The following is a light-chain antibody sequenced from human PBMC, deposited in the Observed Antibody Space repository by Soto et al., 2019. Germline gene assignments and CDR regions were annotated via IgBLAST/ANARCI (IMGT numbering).Light chain of an antibody. CDR2: AAS. V-gene: IGKV1-39*01. CDR1: QSIGNF. CDR3: QQSYTSPAFT. J-gene: IGKJ3*01. Sequence: DIPMTQSPSSLSASIGDRVSITCRASQSIGNFLNWYQQKPGKVPKLLIYAASNLHSGVPSRFSGSGSATEFTLTISSLQLDDFAAYYCQQSYTSPAFTFGPGTRVNAK.